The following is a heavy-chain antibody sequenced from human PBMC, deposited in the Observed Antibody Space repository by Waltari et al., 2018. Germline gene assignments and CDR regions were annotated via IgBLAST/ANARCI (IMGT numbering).Heavy chain of an antibody. CDR3: AKDEDSGYDYGKNPVDY. Sequence: QVQLVESGGGVVQPGGSLGLSCAAAGFTFSSYGMHWVRQAPGRGLEGLAFIRYDGSNKYYADSLKGRFTISRDNSKTTLYLQMNSLRAEDTAVYYCAKDEDSGYDYGKNPVDYWGQGTLVTVSS. J-gene: IGHJ4*02. CDR2: IRYDGSNK. D-gene: IGHD5-12*01. V-gene: IGHV3-30*02. CDR1: GFTFSSYG.